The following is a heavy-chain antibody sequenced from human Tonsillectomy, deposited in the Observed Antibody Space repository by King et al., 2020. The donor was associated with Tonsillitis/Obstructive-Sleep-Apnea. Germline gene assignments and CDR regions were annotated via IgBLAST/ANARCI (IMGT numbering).Heavy chain of an antibody. CDR1: GFTFSSYA. V-gene: IGHV3-30*01. CDR2: ISYDGSNK. J-gene: IGHJ4*02. CDR3: ASIIVVVVAATAGGDY. Sequence: VQLVESGGGVVQPGRSLRLSCAASGFTFSSYAMHCVRQAPGKGLEWVSVISYDGSNKYYADSVKGRLPIHRDNSKNTLYLQMNSLRAEDTAVYYCASIIVVVVAATAGGDYWGQGTLVTVSS. D-gene: IGHD2-15*01.